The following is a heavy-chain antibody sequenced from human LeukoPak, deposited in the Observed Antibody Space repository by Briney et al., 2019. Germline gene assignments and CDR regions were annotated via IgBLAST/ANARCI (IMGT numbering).Heavy chain of an antibody. J-gene: IGHJ4*02. CDR2: IITILGIA. Sequence: SVKVSCKASEGTFSSYAISWVRQAPGQGLEWMGRIITILGIANYAQKFQGRVTITTDKSTSTAYMDLSSLTSDDTAVYYCARGSSVTAMGPFDYWGQGTLVTVSS. V-gene: IGHV1-69*04. CDR3: ARGSSVTAMGPFDY. CDR1: EGTFSSYA. D-gene: IGHD5-18*01.